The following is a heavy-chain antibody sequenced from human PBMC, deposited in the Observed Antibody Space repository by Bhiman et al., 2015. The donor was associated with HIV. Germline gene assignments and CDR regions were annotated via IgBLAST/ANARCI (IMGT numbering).Heavy chain of an antibody. CDR2: ISSSSSYI. J-gene: IGHJ3*02. CDR1: GFTFSIYS. CDR3: TTLNYYYDSSGPGAFDI. Sequence: EVQLVESGGGLVKPGGSLRLSCAASGFTFSIYSMNWVRQAPGKGLEWVSSISSSSSYIYYADSVKGRFTISRDNAKNSLYLQVNSLRAEDTAVYYCTTLNYYYDSSGPGAFDIWGQGTMVTVSS. D-gene: IGHD3-22*01. V-gene: IGHV3-21*01.